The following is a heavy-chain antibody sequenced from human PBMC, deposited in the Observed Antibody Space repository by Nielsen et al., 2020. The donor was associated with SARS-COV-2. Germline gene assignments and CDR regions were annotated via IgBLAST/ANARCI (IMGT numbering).Heavy chain of an antibody. CDR2: IYYRSKWFY. J-gene: IGHJ6*02. V-gene: IGHV6-1*01. CDR1: GDSVSSSSVA. Sequence: SETLSLTCVISGDSVSSSSVAWNWIRQSPSRGLEWLGRIYYRSKWFYEYATFVRSRITIDPDTSKNHFSLHLNSVTSEDTAMYYCTRDSGYYHGMDVWGQGTTVIVSS. CDR3: TRDSGYYHGMDV.